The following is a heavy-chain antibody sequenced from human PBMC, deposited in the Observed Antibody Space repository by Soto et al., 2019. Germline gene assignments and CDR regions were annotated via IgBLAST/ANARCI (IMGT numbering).Heavy chain of an antibody. CDR2: ISSSSSYI. V-gene: IGHV3-21*01. D-gene: IGHD2-2*01. J-gene: IGHJ2*01. Sequence: EVQLVEAGGGLVKPGGSLRLSCAASGFTFSSYSMNWVRQAPGKGLEWVSSISSSSSYIYYAYSVKGRFTISRDNAKNPLYLQMNSLRAEDTAVYYCARGGVVVVPTGWYFDLWGRGTLVTVSS. CDR1: GFTFSSYS. CDR3: ARGGVVVVPTGWYFDL.